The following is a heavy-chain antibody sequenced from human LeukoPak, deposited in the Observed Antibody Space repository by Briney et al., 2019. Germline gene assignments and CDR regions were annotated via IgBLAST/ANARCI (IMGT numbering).Heavy chain of an antibody. CDR2: IYSGGST. V-gene: IGHV3-53*01. CDR3: ARDRSYDWYFDL. J-gene: IGHJ2*01. Sequence: GGSLRLSCAASGFTISSNYMSWVRQAPGKGLEWVSIIYSGGSTYYADSVKGRFTISRDNSKNTLYLQMNSLRAEDTAVYYCARDRSYDWYFDLWGRGTLVTVSS. CDR1: GFTISSNY. D-gene: IGHD1-26*01.